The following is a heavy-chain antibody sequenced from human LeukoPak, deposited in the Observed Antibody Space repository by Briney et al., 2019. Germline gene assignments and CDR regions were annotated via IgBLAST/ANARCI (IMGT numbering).Heavy chain of an antibody. Sequence: PQSLSPASPLDAPSISIYCCSCDRQPAGSWMEWIGYIYYSGSTNYNPSLKSRVTISVATSKNQFSLKLSSVTAADTAVYYCARGSDWDISSSTWGQGTLVTVSS. CDR1: APSISIYC. V-gene: IGHV4-59*01. CDR3: ARGSDWDISSST. CDR2: IYYSGST. J-gene: IGHJ5*02. D-gene: IGHD6-6*01.